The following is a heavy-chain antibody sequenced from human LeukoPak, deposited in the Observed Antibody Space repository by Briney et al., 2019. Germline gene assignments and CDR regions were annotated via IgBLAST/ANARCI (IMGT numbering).Heavy chain of an antibody. CDR1: GFTFSSYG. CDR2: IRYDGSNK. V-gene: IGHV3-30*02. D-gene: IGHD3-16*02. J-gene: IGHJ4*02. Sequence: VGSLRLSCAASGFTFSSYGMHWVRQALGKGLEWVALIRYDGSNKYYADYVKGRFTISIDNSKNTLYLQMNSLRAEDTAVYYCAKDERLRLGELSSYFDYWGQGTLVTVSS. CDR3: AKDERLRLGELSSYFDY.